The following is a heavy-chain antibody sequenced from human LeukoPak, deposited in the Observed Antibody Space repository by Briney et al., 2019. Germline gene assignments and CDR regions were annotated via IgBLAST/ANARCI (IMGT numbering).Heavy chain of an antibody. D-gene: IGHD3-10*01. Sequence: PGGSLRLSCAASEFTFANYGMEWVRQAPGKGLEWVSTISGSGGSKHYADSVEGRFTISRDSSKNTVYLQMNSLRAEDAAIYYCAKLTSASGAYGVDVWGQGTTVTVSS. J-gene: IGHJ6*02. V-gene: IGHV3-23*01. CDR2: ISGSGGSK. CDR1: EFTFANYG. CDR3: AKLTSASGAYGVDV.